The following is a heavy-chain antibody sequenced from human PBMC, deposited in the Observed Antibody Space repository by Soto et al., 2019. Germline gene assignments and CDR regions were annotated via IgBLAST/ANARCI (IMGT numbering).Heavy chain of an antibody. CDR2: IWYDGSNK. CDR1: GFTFSNYG. Sequence: QEQLVESGGGVVQPGRSLRLSCVASGFTFSNYGWHWVRQSPGKGLECVAVIWYDGSNKYYADSVKGRFTISRDNSKNTLYLQMNSLRDEDTAVYYCARDWGGPTGTRCVAPDYWGQGTLVTVSS. D-gene: IGHD2-21*01. V-gene: IGHV3-33*01. J-gene: IGHJ4*02. CDR3: ARDWGGPTGTRCVAPDY.